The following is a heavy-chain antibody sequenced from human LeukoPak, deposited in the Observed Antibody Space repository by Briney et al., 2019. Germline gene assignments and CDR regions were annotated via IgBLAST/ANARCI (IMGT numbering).Heavy chain of an antibody. CDR2: INHSGST. J-gene: IGHJ3*02. D-gene: IGHD3-3*01. Sequence: SETLSLTCAVYGGSFSGYYWSWIRQPPGKGLEWIGEINHSGSTNYNPSLKSRVTISVDTSKNQFSLKLSSVTAADTAVYYCARSGEWNYDFWSAQLGDAFDIWGQGTVVTVSS. V-gene: IGHV4-34*01. CDR3: ARSGEWNYDFWSAQLGDAFDI. CDR1: GGSFSGYY.